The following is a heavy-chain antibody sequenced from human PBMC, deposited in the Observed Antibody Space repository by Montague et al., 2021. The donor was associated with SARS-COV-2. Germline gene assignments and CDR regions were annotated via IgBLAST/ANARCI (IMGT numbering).Heavy chain of an antibody. V-gene: IGHV4-59*01. CDR2: IYYSGST. D-gene: IGHD3-3*01. CDR1: GGSISSYY. CDR3: ARDKPDYDFWPGYGMDV. J-gene: IGHJ6*02. Sequence: SETLSLTCTVSGGSISSYYWSWIRQPPGKGLEWIGYIYYSGSTNYNPSLKSRVTMSVDTSKNQFSLKLSSVTAADTVVYYCARDKPDYDFWPGYGMDVWGQGTTVTVSS.